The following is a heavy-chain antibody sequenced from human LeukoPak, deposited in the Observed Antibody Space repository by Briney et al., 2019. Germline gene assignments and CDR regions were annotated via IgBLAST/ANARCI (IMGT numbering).Heavy chain of an antibody. CDR2: IKQDGSEK. J-gene: IGHJ6*02. V-gene: IGHV3-7*03. CDR1: GFTFSSYW. Sequence: GGSLRLSCAASGFTFSSYWMSWVRQAPGKGLEWVANIKQDGSEKYSVDSVKGRFTISRDNSKNSLFVQMNSLKTEDTAVYYCTTEYGSGLMDVWGQGTTVTVSS. CDR3: TTEYGSGLMDV. D-gene: IGHD3-10*01.